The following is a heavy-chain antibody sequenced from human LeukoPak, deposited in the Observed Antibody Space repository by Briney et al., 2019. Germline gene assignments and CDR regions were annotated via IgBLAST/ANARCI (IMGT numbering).Heavy chain of an antibody. Sequence: GGSLRLSCAASGFTFSSYWMSWVRQAPGKGLEWVANIKQDGSEKYYVDSVKGRFTISRDNAKNSLYLQMNSLRAEDTAVYYCARDPVYSSGRAANYWGQGTLVTVSS. CDR1: GFTFSSYW. CDR2: IKQDGSEK. CDR3: ARDPVYSSGRAANY. J-gene: IGHJ4*02. D-gene: IGHD6-19*01. V-gene: IGHV3-7*01.